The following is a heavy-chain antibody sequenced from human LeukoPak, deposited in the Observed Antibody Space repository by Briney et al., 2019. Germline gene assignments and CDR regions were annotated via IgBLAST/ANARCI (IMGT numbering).Heavy chain of an antibody. V-gene: IGHV3-48*02. CDR1: GFTFSVYS. CDR2: IGGNRSTI. Sequence: PGGSLRLSCVASGFTFSVYSMTWVRQAPGKGLEWVSYIGGNRSTIYYADSVKGRFTISRDNAKNSLYLQMDSLRDEDTAVYYCARWESGSYLVLDYWGQGTLVTVSS. D-gene: IGHD1-26*01. J-gene: IGHJ4*02. CDR3: ARWESGSYLVLDY.